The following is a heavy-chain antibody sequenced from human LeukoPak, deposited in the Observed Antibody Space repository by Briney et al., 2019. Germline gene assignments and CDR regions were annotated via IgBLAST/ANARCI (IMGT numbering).Heavy chain of an antibody. Sequence: SETLSLTCTVSGGSINSYYWGWIRQPPGKGLEWIGYIYYSGGTNYNPSLMSRATISEDTSKNQFSLKLSSVTAADTAIYYCARGPAWYFNDWGQGTLVTVSS. CDR2: IYYSGGT. V-gene: IGHV4-59*01. CDR3: ARGPAWYFND. J-gene: IGHJ4*02. CDR1: GGSINSYY.